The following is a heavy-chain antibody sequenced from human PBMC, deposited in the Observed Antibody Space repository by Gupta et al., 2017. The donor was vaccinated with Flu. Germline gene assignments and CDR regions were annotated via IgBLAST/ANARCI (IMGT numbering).Heavy chain of an antibody. CDR3: AKDAQCSSFNCFPSYRHYYMDV. CDR2: ISSDGGET. CDR1: GVSFRDFV. V-gene: IGHV3-30*18. D-gene: IGHD2-2*01. Sequence: QVQLVESGGGVAQPGRSLKLSCVASGVSFRDFVIHWVRQTPGKGLEWVAHISSDGGETEYADSVKGRFIVSRDNSQNTVYLEMNSLTPEDAAVYHCAKDAQCSSFNCFPSYRHYYMDVWGKGTTVTVSS. J-gene: IGHJ6*03.